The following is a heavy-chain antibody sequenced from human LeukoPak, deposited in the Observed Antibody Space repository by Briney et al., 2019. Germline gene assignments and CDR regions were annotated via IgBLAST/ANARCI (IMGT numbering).Heavy chain of an antibody. CDR1: GASVSSDY. D-gene: IGHD3-10*01. Sequence: SETLSLTCSVSGASVSSDYWNWIRQSPGRGLEWIGYTHYRGDINYNPSLKSRLTMSVDASSNQVSLKLSSVTAADAAVYYCGRNLGSGSDHWGQETLVTVSS. V-gene: IGHV4-59*02. J-gene: IGHJ4*02. CDR3: GRNLGSGSDH. CDR2: THYRGDI.